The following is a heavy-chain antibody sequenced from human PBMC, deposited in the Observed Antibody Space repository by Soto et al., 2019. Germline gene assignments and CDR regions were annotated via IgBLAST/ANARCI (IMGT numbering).Heavy chain of an antibody. CDR1: SGSISSSNW. CDR2: IYYSGST. D-gene: IGHD3-10*01. Sequence: SETLSLTCAVSSGSISSSNWWSWVRQPPGKGLEWIGYIYYSGSTNYNPSLKSRVTISVDTSKNQFSLKLSSVTAADTAVYYCARSLYGYGSGSYSYYFDYWGQGTLVTVSS. V-gene: IGHV4-4*02. J-gene: IGHJ4*02. CDR3: ARSLYGYGSGSYSYYFDY.